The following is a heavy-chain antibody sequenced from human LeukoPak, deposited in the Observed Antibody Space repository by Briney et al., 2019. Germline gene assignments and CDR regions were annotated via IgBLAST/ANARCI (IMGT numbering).Heavy chain of an antibody. CDR1: GGSFSGYY. CDR2: INHSGST. D-gene: IGHD3-22*01. V-gene: IGHV4-34*01. Sequence: SETLSLTCAVYGGSFSGYYWSWIRQPPGKGLEWIGEINHSGSTNYNPSLKSRVTISVDTSKNQFSLKPSSVTAADTAVYYCARVGSGYYYNYYYYYMDVWGKGTTVTVSS. CDR3: ARVGSGYYYNYYYYYMDV. J-gene: IGHJ6*03.